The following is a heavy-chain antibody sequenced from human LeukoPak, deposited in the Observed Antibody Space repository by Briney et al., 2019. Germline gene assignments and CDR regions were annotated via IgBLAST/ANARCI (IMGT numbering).Heavy chain of an antibody. J-gene: IGHJ5*02. D-gene: IGHD3-16*01. CDR3: AKSHRGFTFGGVIDH. Sequence: GGSLRLSCAASGFTFSSYAMSWVRQAPGKGLEWVSAISGSGGSTYYADSVKGRFTISRDNSKNTLYLQMNSLRAEDTAVYYCAKSHRGFTFGGVIDHRGQGTLVTVSS. CDR2: ISGSGGST. CDR1: GFTFSSYA. V-gene: IGHV3-23*01.